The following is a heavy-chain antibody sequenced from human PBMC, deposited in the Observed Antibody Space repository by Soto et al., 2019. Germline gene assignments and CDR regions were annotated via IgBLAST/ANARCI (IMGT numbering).Heavy chain of an antibody. CDR2: IYYSGST. J-gene: IGHJ3*02. Sequence: SETLSLTCTVSGGSISSYYWSWIRQPPGKGLEWIGYIYYSGSTNYNPSLKSRVTISVDTSKNQFSLKLSSVTAADTAVYYCAGVHAGYCSGGSCYDAFDIWGQGTMVTVSS. V-gene: IGHV4-59*01. D-gene: IGHD2-15*01. CDR3: AGVHAGYCSGGSCYDAFDI. CDR1: GGSISSYY.